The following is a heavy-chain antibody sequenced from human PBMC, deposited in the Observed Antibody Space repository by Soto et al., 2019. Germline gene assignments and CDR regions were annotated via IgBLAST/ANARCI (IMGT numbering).Heavy chain of an antibody. CDR2: ISAYNGDT. CDR3: ARVPPRIGLAPFIFDS. CDR1: GYPFRNYG. V-gene: IGHV1-18*01. J-gene: IGHJ4*02. Sequence: QVRLVQSGTEVKKPGASVKVSCRTSGYPFRNYGVSWVRQAPGQGLEWMGWISAYNGDTNHTQKFQDRVFLTTDPSMNTAYLDLRSLRSDDTAVYYCARVPPRIGLAPFIFDSWGQGTLVTVSS. D-gene: IGHD3-10*01.